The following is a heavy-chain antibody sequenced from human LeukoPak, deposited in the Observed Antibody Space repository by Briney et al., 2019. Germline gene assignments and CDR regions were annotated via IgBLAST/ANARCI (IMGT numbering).Heavy chain of an antibody. CDR1: GFTFDDYA. V-gene: IGHV3-43*02. CDR3: AKDGTVGDYVWGSSDY. J-gene: IGHJ4*02. CDR2: ISGDGGST. Sequence: GGSLRLSCAASGFTFDDYAMHWVRQAPGKGLEWVSLISGDGGSTYYADSVKGRLTISRDNSKNSLYLQMNSLRTEDTALYYCAKDGTVGDYVWGSSDYWGQGTLVTVSS. D-gene: IGHD3-16*01.